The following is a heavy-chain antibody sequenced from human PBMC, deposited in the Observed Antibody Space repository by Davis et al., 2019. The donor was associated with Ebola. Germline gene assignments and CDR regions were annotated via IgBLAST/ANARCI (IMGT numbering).Heavy chain of an antibody. CDR2: ISYDGSNK. CDR1: GFTFSSYA. Sequence: GESLKISCAASGFTFSSYAMHWVRQAPGKGLEWVAVISYDGSNKYYADSVKGRFTISRDNSKNTLYLQMNSLRAEDTAVYYCARGGYYGSGSRDGMDVWGQGTTVTVSS. J-gene: IGHJ6*02. V-gene: IGHV3-30-3*01. D-gene: IGHD3-10*01. CDR3: ARGGYYGSGSRDGMDV.